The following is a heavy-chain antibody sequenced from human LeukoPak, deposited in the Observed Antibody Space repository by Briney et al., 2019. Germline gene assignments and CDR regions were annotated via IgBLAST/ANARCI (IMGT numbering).Heavy chain of an antibody. J-gene: IGHJ6*02. D-gene: IGHD2-21*01. CDR1: GLIFARYA. CDR2: ISGSGGRT. V-gene: IGHV3-23*01. Sequence: GGSLRLSCAASGLIFARYAMNWVRQAPGKGLEWVSTISGSGGRTYYADSVKGRFTVSRDNSKNTLYLQTNSLRAADTAVYYCAKHGGAGEVDYHYGMDVWGQGTTVTVSS. CDR3: AKHGGAGEVDYHYGMDV.